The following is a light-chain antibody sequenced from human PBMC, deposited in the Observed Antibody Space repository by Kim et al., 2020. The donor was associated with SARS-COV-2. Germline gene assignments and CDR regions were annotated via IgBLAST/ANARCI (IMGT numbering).Light chain of an antibody. Sequence: ESVGDSVTIPCRARKGISSWFAWYQQKPGKAPKLLIYAASSLQSGVPSRFSGSGSGTDFTLTISSLQPEDFATYYCQQANSFPLTFGGGTKVDIK. CDR2: AAS. J-gene: IGKJ4*01. CDR1: KGISSW. V-gene: IGKV1-12*01. CDR3: QQANSFPLT.